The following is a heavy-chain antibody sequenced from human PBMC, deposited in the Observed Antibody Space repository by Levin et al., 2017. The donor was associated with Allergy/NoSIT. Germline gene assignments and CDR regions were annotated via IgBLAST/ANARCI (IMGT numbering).Heavy chain of an antibody. J-gene: IGHJ4*02. CDR3: ARLGEETADY. CDR2: IHTNTGNP. D-gene: IGHD3-16*01. CDR1: GYTFTKYS. Sequence: PVASVKVSCKASGYTFTKYSINWVRQAPGQGLEWMGWIHTNTGNPTYAQDFTGRFVFYLDTSVSTAYLQISSLKAEDTALYYCARLGEETADYWGQGTLVTVSS. V-gene: IGHV7-4-1*02.